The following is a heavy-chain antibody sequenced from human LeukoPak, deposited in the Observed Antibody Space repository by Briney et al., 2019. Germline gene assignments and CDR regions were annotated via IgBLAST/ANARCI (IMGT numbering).Heavy chain of an antibody. CDR3: AKGLTLYYFDS. CDR2: ISGSGGST. V-gene: IGHV3-23*01. J-gene: IGHJ4*02. Sequence: GGSLRLSCAASGFTFSSYAMSWVRQAPGKGLEWVSGISGSGGSTYYADSVKGRFTISRDNSKNTLYLQMNSLRAEDTELYYCAKGLTLYYFDSWGQGTLVTVSS. D-gene: IGHD2-21*01. CDR1: GFTFSSYA.